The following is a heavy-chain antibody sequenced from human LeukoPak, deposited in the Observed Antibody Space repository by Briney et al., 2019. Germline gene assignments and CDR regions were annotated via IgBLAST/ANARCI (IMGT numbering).Heavy chain of an antibody. D-gene: IGHD6-19*01. Sequence: SETLSLTCTVSGGSVSSGSYYWSWIRQPAGKGREWIGRIYTSGSTNYNPSLKSRVTISVDTSKNQFSLKLSSVTAADTAVYYCARGQYSSGWSLFDYWGQGTLVTVSS. V-gene: IGHV4-61*02. J-gene: IGHJ4*02. CDR3: ARGQYSSGWSLFDY. CDR2: IYTSGST. CDR1: GGSVSSGSYY.